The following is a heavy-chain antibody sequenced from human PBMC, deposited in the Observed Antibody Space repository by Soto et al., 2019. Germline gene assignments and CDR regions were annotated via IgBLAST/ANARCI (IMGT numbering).Heavy chain of an antibody. D-gene: IGHD3-22*01. Sequence: GGSLRLSCAASGFTFGTYAMSWVRQAPGKGLEWVSAISGSGCNSTFYGHSVKCRFTISRDNSKNTLYLQMNSRRAEDTAVYYCVKDGYYYDSSGLDYWGQGALVTVSS. CDR3: VKDGYYYDSSGLDY. CDR2: ISGSGCNST. V-gene: IGHV3-23*01. J-gene: IGHJ4*02. CDR1: GFTFGTYA.